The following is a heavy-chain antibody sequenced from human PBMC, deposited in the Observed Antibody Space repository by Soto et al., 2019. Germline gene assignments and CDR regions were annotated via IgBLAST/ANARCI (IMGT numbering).Heavy chain of an antibody. J-gene: IGHJ1*01. CDR2: IYYSGST. CDR3: ARWGDSSRYFQH. CDR1: GGSISSYY. V-gene: IGHV4-59*01. D-gene: IGHD6-13*01. Sequence: ASETLSLTCTVSGGSISSYYWSWIRQPPGKGLEWIGYIYYSGSTNYNPSLKSRVTISVDTSKNQFSLKLSSVTAVDTAVYYCARWGDSSRYFQHWGQGTLVTVSS.